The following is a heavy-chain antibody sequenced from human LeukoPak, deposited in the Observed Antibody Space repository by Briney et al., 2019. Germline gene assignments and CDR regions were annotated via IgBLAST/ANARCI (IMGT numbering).Heavy chain of an antibody. CDR3: ARDNYYKADY. J-gene: IGHJ4*02. CDR1: GVTFNTHW. V-gene: IGHV3-7*01. D-gene: IGHD3-22*01. CDR2: IKEDGSEK. Sequence: GESLRLSCAASGVTFNTHWMAWVRQGPGRGREWVANIKEDGSEKNYVDSVKRRFTISRDNAKNSLYLQVNSLRGEDTAVYYCARDNYYKADYWGQGTLVTVSS.